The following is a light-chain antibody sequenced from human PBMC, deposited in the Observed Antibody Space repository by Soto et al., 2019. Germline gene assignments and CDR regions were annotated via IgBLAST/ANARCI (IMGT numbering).Light chain of an antibody. Sequence: DILLTHAPGTLALSPGERATLSCRASQSVTSTYLAWYQQKPGQAPRLLIYGASNRATGIPDRFSGSGSGTDFTLTISRLEPEDFAVYYCQQYGSSPPITFGQGTRMEIK. J-gene: IGKJ5*01. CDR3: QQYGSSPPIT. V-gene: IGKV3-20*01. CDR2: GAS. CDR1: QSVTSTY.